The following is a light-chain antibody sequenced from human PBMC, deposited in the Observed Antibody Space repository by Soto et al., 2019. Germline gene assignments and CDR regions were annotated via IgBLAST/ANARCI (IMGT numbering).Light chain of an antibody. CDR3: QQSYKTPLT. V-gene: IGKV3D-15*02. Sequence: EMLISPPPPTLCASTGRRPTLSCRASQSVSSDLAWYHQKPGQAPRLLIYGASSRATGIPDRFSGSGSGTDFTLTISSLQPEEFATYHCQQSYKTPLTLGRGTKVDI. J-gene: IGKJ4*01. CDR2: GAS. CDR1: QSVSSD.